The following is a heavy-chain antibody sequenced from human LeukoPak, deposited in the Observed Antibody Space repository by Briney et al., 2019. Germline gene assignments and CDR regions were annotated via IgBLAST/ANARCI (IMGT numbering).Heavy chain of an antibody. J-gene: IGHJ4*02. Sequence: PGGSLRLSCAASGFTFSSYWMSWVRQAPGKGLEWVANIKKDGSEKYYVDSVKGRLTISRDNAKNSLHLQMNSLRAEDTAVYYCARGYCSSTSCYTVREFDYWGQGTLVTVSS. CDR2: IKKDGSEK. CDR1: GFTFSSYW. V-gene: IGHV3-7*01. CDR3: ARGYCSSTSCYTVREFDY. D-gene: IGHD2-2*02.